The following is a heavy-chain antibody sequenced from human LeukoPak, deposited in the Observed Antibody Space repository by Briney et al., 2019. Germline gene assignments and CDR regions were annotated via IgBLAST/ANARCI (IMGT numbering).Heavy chain of an antibody. J-gene: IGHJ4*02. Sequence: GGSLRLSCAASGFTFSSYAMSWVRQAPGKGLEWVSAISGSGGSTYYADSVKGRFTISRDNSKNTLYLQMNSLRAEDTAVYYRAKDPEYSTSWYYDYWGQGTLVTVSS. CDR2: ISGSGGST. CDR3: AKDPEYSTSWYYDY. CDR1: GFTFSSYA. D-gene: IGHD6-13*01. V-gene: IGHV3-23*01.